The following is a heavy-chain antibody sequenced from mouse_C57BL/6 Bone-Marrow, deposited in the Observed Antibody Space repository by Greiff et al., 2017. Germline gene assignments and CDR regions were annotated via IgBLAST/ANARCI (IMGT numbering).Heavy chain of an antibody. CDR2: IYPRSGNT. CDR3: ARSGAYFKWYIDV. V-gene: IGHV1-81*01. D-gene: IGHD2-10*01. CDR1: GYTFTSYG. J-gene: IGHJ1*03. Sequence: VQLQQSGAELARPGASVKLSCKASGYTFTSYGISWVKQRTGQGLEWIGEIYPRSGNTYYNEKFKGKATLTADKSSSTAYMELRSLTSEDSAVYVCARSGAYFKWYIDVWGTGTTVTVSS.